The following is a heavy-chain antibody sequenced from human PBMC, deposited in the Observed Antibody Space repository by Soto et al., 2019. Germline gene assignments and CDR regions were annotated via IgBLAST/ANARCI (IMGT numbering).Heavy chain of an antibody. J-gene: IGHJ6*02. CDR1: GFTFSSYG. D-gene: IGHD3-10*01. CDR3: AKRARGDYEFYGMDV. Sequence: GSLRLSCAASGFTFSSYGMHWVRQAPGKGLEWVAVISYDGSNKYYADSVKGRFTISRDNSKNTLYLQMNSLRAEDTAVYYCAKRARGDYEFYGMDVWGQGTTVTVSS. V-gene: IGHV3-30*18. CDR2: ISYDGSNK.